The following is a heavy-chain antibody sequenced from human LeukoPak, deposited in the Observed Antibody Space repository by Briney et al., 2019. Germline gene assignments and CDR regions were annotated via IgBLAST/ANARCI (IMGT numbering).Heavy chain of an antibody. V-gene: IGHV3-30*18. CDR1: GFTFNSYD. D-gene: IGHD3/OR15-3a*01. CDR2: ISIDGTIK. CDR3: VKAQGSGNGYDFVFDY. J-gene: IGHJ4*02. Sequence: GGSLRLSCVGSGFTFNSYDMHWVRQAPGKGLEWVAVISIDGTIKYYADSVKGRFTISRDNSKNTVNLQMNGLRIEDTALYYCVKAQGSGNGYDFVFDYWGQGTLGTVSS.